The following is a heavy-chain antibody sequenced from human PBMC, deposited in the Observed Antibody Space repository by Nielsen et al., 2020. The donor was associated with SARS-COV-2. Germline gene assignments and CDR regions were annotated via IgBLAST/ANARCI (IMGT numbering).Heavy chain of an antibody. D-gene: IGHD2-2*01. Sequence: SETLSLTCTVPGGSISSSSYYWGWIRQPPGKGLEWIGSIYYSGSTYYNPSLKSRVTIPVDTSKNQFSLKLSFVTAADTAVYYCARVSSTRHFGRHYYYYYYMDVWGKGTTVTVSS. CDR2: IYYSGST. CDR1: GGSISSSSYY. CDR3: ARVSSTRHFGRHYYYYYYMDV. V-gene: IGHV4-39*01. J-gene: IGHJ6*03.